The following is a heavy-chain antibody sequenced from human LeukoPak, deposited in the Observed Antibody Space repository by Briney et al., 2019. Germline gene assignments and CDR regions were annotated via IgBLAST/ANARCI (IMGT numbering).Heavy chain of an antibody. CDR1: GFTFSSYW. CDR3: ARVLPAAILRLDPGLDY. Sequence: GGSLRLSCAASGFTFSSYWMHWVRQAPGKGLVWVSRINSDGSSTSYADSVKGRFTISRDNAKNTLYLQMNSLRAEDTAVYYCARVLPAAILRLDPGLDYWGQGTLVTVSS. D-gene: IGHD2-2*01. CDR2: INSDGSST. J-gene: IGHJ4*02. V-gene: IGHV3-74*01.